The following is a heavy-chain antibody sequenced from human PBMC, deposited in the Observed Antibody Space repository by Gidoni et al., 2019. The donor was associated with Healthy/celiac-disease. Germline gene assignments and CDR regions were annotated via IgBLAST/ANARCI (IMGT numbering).Heavy chain of an antibody. CDR2: IYYSGST. Sequence: QVQLQESGPGLVKPSQTLSPPGTVPGGSISGGGYYWSWIRQHPGKGLEWIGYIYYSGSTYYNPSLKSRVTISVDTSKIQFSLKLSSVTAADTAVYYCAREFSGYSSRGLDYWGQGTLVTVSS. CDR1: GGSISGGGYY. V-gene: IGHV4-31*03. CDR3: AREFSGYSSRGLDY. D-gene: IGHD3-22*01. J-gene: IGHJ4*02.